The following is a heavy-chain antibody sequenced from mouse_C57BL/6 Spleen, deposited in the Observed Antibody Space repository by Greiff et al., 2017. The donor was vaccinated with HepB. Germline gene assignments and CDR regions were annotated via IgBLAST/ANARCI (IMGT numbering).Heavy chain of an antibody. CDR3: ARLGTTVAGAMDY. CDR2: ISSGSSTI. D-gene: IGHD1-1*01. Sequence: EVKVVESGGGLVKPGGSLKLSCAASGFTFSDYGMPWVRQAPEKGLEWVAYISSGSSTIYYADTVKGRFTISRDNAKNTLFLQMTSLRSEDTAMYDCARLGTTVAGAMDYWGQGTSVTVSS. V-gene: IGHV5-17*01. CDR1: GFTFSDYG. J-gene: IGHJ4*01.